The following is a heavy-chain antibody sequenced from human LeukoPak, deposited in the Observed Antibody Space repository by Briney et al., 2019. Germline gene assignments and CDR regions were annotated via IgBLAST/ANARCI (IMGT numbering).Heavy chain of an antibody. CDR1: GFTFSSFW. V-gene: IGHV3-74*01. J-gene: IGHJ4*02. D-gene: IGHD7-27*01. Sequence: PGGSLRLSCAASGFTFSSFWMHWGRQAPGKGLVWVSRINPDGSDTTYADSVKGRFTISRDNAKNTLYLQMSSLRAEDTAVYYCARDMWGTFDYWGQGALVTVSS. CDR2: INPDGSDT. CDR3: ARDMWGTFDY.